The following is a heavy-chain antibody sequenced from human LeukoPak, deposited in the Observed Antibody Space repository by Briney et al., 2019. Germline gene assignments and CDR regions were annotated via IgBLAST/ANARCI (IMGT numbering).Heavy chain of an antibody. D-gene: IGHD6-19*01. CDR3: ATRAVAAPY. J-gene: IGHJ4*02. V-gene: IGHV3-66*01. CDR2: IYSGGNT. CDR1: GFTFSSYW. Sequence: PGGSLRLSCAASGFTFSSYWMSWVRQAPGKGLEWVSLIYSGGNTQYADSVKGRFIIFRDSSKNTLYLQMNSLRVEDTAVYYCATRAVAAPYWGQGTLVTVSS.